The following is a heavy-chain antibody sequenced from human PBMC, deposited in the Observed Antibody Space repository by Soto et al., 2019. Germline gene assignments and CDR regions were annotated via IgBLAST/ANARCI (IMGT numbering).Heavy chain of an antibody. Sequence: GGSLRLSCAASGFTFDDYAMIWVRQAPGKGLEWVSLISGDGGSTYYADSVKGRFTISRDNSKNSLYLQMNSLRTEDTAVYYCAKDCGIVVVSAAKDAFDIWGQGTMVTVSS. J-gene: IGHJ3*02. CDR3: AKDCGIVVVSAAKDAFDI. CDR2: ISGDGGST. D-gene: IGHD2-2*01. CDR1: GFTFDDYA. V-gene: IGHV3-43*02.